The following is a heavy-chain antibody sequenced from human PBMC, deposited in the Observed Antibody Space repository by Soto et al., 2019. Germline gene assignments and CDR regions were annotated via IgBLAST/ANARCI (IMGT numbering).Heavy chain of an antibody. J-gene: IGHJ4*02. V-gene: IGHV4-39*01. D-gene: IGHD4-17*01. CDR3: ARSPPREMYGDSVRGAMHF. CDR2: VYYTGDT. Sequence: QLHLQESGPGLVKSSGTLSLTCSVSGGSVNSDSYYWGWIRQPPGKGLEWIGSVYYTGDTYYNPSLKSRVTLSVDTSKNQFSLKVNSVTAADTAMYYCARSPPREMYGDSVRGAMHFWGQGILVSVSS. CDR1: GGSVNSDSYY.